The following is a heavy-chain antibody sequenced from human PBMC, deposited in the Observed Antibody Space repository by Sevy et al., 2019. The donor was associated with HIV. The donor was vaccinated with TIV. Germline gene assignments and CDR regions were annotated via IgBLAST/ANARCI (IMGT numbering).Heavy chain of an antibody. V-gene: IGHV3-30*18. J-gene: IGHJ3*02. CDR2: ISYDGNNK. D-gene: IGHD1-26*01. CDR3: AKPGKFSGSYLDAFDI. CDR1: GFTFSSYA. Sequence: GGSLRLSCAASGFTFSSYAIHWVRQAPGKGLEWVAVISYDGNNKYYADSVQGRFTVSRDNSKNTLYVQMNSLRAEDTAVYYCAKPGKFSGSYLDAFDIWGQGTMVTVSS.